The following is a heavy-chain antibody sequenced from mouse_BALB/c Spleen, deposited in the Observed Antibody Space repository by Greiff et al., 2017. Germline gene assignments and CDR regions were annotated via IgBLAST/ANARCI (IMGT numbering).Heavy chain of an antibody. Sequence: EVKVVESGGGLVQPGGSLKLSCAASGFTFSSYTMSWVRQTPEKRLEWVAYISNGGGSTYYPDTVKGRFTISRDNAKNTLYLQMSSLKSEDTAMYYCARHENGYEGFAYWGQGTLVTVSA. V-gene: IGHV5-12-2*01. CDR2: ISNGGGST. CDR1: GFTFSSYT. CDR3: ARHENGYEGFAY. D-gene: IGHD1-2*01. J-gene: IGHJ3*01.